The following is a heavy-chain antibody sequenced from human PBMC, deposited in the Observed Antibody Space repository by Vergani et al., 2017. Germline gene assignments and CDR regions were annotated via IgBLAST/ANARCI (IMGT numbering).Heavy chain of an antibody. Sequence: EVQLLESGGGLVQPAGSLRLSCEASGFSFPGYAMSWVRQAPGKGLEWVSSVSGSSATPYYADSVKGRFIISRDNSKNTLHLQMNSIRADDTAGYYCTKGSRGYTGYFFDYWGQGTLATVSS. D-gene: IGHD5-12*01. V-gene: IGHV3-23*01. CDR3: TKGSRGYTGYFFDY. CDR1: GFSFPGYA. CDR2: VSGSSATP. J-gene: IGHJ4*02.